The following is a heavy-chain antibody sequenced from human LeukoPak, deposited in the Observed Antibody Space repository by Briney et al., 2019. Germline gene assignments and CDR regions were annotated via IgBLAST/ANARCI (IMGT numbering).Heavy chain of an antibody. CDR2: ISGSGGST. CDR3: ARDRGPRQVGATLFYFDY. V-gene: IGHV3-23*01. CDR1: GFTFSSYG. J-gene: IGHJ4*02. D-gene: IGHD1-26*01. Sequence: GGTLRLSCAASGFTFSSYGMSWVRQAPGKGLEWVSAISGSGGSTYYADSVKGRFTISRDNSKNTLYLQMNSLRAEDTAVYYCARDRGPRQVGATLFYFDYWGQGTLVTVSS.